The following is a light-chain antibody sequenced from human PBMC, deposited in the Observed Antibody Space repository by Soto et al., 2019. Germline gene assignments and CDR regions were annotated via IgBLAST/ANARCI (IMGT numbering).Light chain of an antibody. CDR3: SSYTSSSTVV. CDR1: SSDVGGYNY. V-gene: IGLV2-14*01. J-gene: IGLJ2*01. CDR2: DVS. Sequence: QSGLTQPASVSGSPGQSITISCTGTSSDVGGYNYVSWYQQHPGKAPKPMIYDVSNRPSGVSNRFSGSKSGNTASLTISGLQAEDEADYYCSSYTSSSTVVFGGGTKLTVL.